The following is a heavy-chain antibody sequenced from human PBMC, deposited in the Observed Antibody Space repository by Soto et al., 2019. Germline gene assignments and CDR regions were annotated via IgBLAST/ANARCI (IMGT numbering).Heavy chain of an antibody. V-gene: IGHV1-2*04. CDR2: INPNSGGT. CDR3: ARGVVIGTLYGMDV. J-gene: IGHJ6*02. Sequence: SSVKVSCKASGYTFTGYYMHWVRQAPGQGLEWMGWINPNSGGTNYAQKFQGWVTMTRDTSISTAYMELSRLRSDDTAVYYCARGVVIGTLYGMDVWGQGTTATVS. D-gene: IGHD2-21*01. CDR1: GYTFTGYY.